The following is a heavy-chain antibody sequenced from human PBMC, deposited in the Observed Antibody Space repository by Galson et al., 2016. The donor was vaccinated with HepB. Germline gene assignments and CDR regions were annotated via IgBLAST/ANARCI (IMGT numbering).Heavy chain of an antibody. CDR2: IGGSDDRT. D-gene: IGHD5-18*01. V-gene: IGHV3-23*01. CDR1: GFTLSSNA. CDR3: ARRDIPMANDY. J-gene: IGHJ4*02. Sequence: SLRLSCAASGFTLSSNAMAWVRQAPGKGLEWVSAIGGSDDRTDYADSVKGRFTISRDNAKNTLYLQMNSLRAEDTAVYFCARRDIPMANDYWGQGVLVTVSS.